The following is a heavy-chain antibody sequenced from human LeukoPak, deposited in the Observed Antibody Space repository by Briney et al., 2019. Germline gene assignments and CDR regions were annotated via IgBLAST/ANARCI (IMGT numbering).Heavy chain of an antibody. CDR1: GGTFSSYA. J-gene: IGHJ4*02. CDR2: IIPIFGTA. V-gene: IGHV1-69*05. D-gene: IGHD4-17*01. Sequence: TVKVSCKASGGTFSSYAISWVRQAPGQGLEWMGRIIPIFGTANYAQKFQGRVTITTDESTSTAYMELSSLRSEDTAVYYCARHRDGDHFDYWGQGTLVTVSS. CDR3: ARHRDGDHFDY.